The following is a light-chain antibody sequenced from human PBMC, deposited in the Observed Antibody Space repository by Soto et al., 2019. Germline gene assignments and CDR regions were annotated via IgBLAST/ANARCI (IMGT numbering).Light chain of an antibody. J-gene: IGLJ1*01. Sequence: QAVVTQPASVSGSPGQSITISCTGTSSDVGAYNYVSWYQQHPGKAPKLMIYEVTDRPSGVSNRFSGSKSGNTASLTVSGLQAEDEGDYYCSSYTATRTYVFGTGTKVTVL. CDR2: EVT. V-gene: IGLV2-14*01. CDR1: SSDVGAYNY. CDR3: SSYTATRTYV.